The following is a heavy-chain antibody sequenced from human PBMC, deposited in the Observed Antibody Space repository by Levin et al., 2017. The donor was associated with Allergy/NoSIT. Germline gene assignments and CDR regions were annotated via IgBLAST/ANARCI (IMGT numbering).Heavy chain of an antibody. D-gene: IGHD1-26*01. CDR3: AVGWVIRYFDY. Sequence: SETLSLTCNVSGDSISTTNYYWGWIRQPPGKGLEWIGSFYYGGNTFYSPSLKSRVTLSVDTSKNQFSLRLSSVTAADTAVYYCAVGWVIRYFDYWGQGTLVTVSS. V-gene: IGHV4-39*01. J-gene: IGHJ4*02. CDR2: FYYGGNT. CDR1: GDSISTTNYY.